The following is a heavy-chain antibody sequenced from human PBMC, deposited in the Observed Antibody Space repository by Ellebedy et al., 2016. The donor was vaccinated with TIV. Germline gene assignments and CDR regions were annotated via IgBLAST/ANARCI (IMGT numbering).Heavy chain of an antibody. CDR2: IYLDDDK. D-gene: IGHD5-12*01. V-gene: IGHV2-5*02. Sequence: SGPTLVKPTQTLTLTCTFSGFSLSATKMGVGWIRQPPGKALEWLALIYLDDDKRYSPSLKSRLTITKDTSKNQVVLTVTNMDPVDTATYYCAHTSVWLHDHWGQGTLVTVSS. CDR3: AHTSVWLHDH. J-gene: IGHJ5*02. CDR1: GFSLSATKMG.